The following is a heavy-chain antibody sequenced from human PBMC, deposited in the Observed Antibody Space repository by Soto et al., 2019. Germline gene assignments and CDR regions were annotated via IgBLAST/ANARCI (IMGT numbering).Heavy chain of an antibody. Sequence: GGSLRLSCAASGCTFSTYLKRLVRQAPGKGLEWVVSVSGPRDRTLSAADVQGPFTISRDPPKNSLYMRINTLKAEDTALYYCATRNYPADTVETLDSWGKGTLVTVSS. CDR1: GCTFSTYL. J-gene: IGHJ4*02. V-gene: IGHV3-23*01. CDR2: VSGPRDRT. CDR3: ATRNYPADTVETLDS. D-gene: IGHD5-18*01.